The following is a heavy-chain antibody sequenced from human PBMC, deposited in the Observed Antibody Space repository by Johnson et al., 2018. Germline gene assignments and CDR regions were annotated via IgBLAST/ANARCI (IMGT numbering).Heavy chain of an antibody. J-gene: IGHJ1*01. Sequence: EVQLVETGGGLVQPGRSLRLSCTASGFTFGDYAMSWFRQAPGQGLEWVGFIRSKAYGGTTEYAASVKGRFTISRDASKSIAYLQMNSLKTEDTAVYYCTKTCGGDCYYFQHWGQGTLVTVSS. CDR3: TKTCGGDCYYFQH. D-gene: IGHD2-21*02. CDR1: GFTFGDYA. V-gene: IGHV3-49*03. CDR2: IRSKAYGGTT.